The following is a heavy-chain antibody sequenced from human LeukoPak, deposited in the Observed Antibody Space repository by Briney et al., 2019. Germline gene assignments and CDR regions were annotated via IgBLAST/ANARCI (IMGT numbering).Heavy chain of an antibody. Sequence: SETLSLTCSVFGASTSSYFWSWIRQSSGKGLEWIGFTHNSGTTSSNPSLKSRVTISMDTSKNQISLKLSSVTAADTAVYYCAREAMVRGVTYLPLIYYYGMDVWGKGTTVTVSS. V-gene: IGHV4-59*13. CDR2: THNSGTT. CDR1: GASTSSYF. J-gene: IGHJ6*04. D-gene: IGHD3-10*01. CDR3: AREAMVRGVTYLPLIYYYGMDV.